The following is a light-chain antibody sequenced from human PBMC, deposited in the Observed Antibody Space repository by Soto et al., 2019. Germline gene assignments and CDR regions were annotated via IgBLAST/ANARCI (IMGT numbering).Light chain of an antibody. CDR2: GAS. Sequence: EGVLTQSPGTLSLSPGERATLSCRASQSVSSSYLAWYQQKPGQAPRLVIYGASSRATGIPDRFSGSGSGTEFTLTISRLEPEDFAVYYCQQYGSSPLTFGGGTKVEIK. CDR1: QSVSSSY. CDR3: QQYGSSPLT. J-gene: IGKJ4*01. V-gene: IGKV3-20*01.